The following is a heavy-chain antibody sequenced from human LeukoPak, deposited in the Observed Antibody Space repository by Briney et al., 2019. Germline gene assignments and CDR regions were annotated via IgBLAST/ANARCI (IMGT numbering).Heavy chain of an antibody. CDR3: AKGGARLHSYYFDY. CDR1: GFTFSSYS. D-gene: IGHD1-26*01. Sequence: GGSLRLSCAASGFTFSSYSMNWVRQAPGKGLEWVSSISSSSSYIYHADSVKGRFNIPRGNAKNSLYLQMNSLRPEDTAVFYCAKGGARLHSYYFDYWGQGTLVTVSS. V-gene: IGHV3-21*01. J-gene: IGHJ4*02. CDR2: ISSSSSYI.